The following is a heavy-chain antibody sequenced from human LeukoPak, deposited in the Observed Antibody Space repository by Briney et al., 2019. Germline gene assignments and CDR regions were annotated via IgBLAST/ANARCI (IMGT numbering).Heavy chain of an antibody. CDR1: GFTVSSNY. D-gene: IGHD2-2*01. Sequence: QPGGSLRLSCAASGFTVSSNYMSWVRQAPGKGLEWVSVIYSGGSTYYADSVKGRFTISRDNSMNTLYLQMNSLRAEDTAVYYCARSQGYQLPFDYWGQGTLVTVSS. CDR3: ARSQGYQLPFDY. CDR2: IYSGGST. V-gene: IGHV3-53*01. J-gene: IGHJ4*02.